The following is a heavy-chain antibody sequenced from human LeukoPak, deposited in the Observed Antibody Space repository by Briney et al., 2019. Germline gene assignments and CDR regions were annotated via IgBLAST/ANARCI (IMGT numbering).Heavy chain of an antibody. CDR3: ARAGYTYVTLYY. V-gene: IGHV3-7*01. CDR1: GFTFSDYW. D-gene: IGHD5-18*01. J-gene: IGHJ4*02. CDR2: IKQDGSDK. Sequence: GGXXRLSCAASGFTFSDYWMSWVRQAPGKGLEWVANIKQDGSDKYCVDSVKGRFTISRDKGKNSLYLQMNSLRAEDAAVYYCARAGYTYVTLYYWGQGTLVTVSS.